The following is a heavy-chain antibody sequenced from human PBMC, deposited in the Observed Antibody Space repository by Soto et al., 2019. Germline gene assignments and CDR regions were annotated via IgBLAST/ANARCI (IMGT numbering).Heavy chain of an antibody. V-gene: IGHV2-5*02. Sequence: QITLKEAGPPLVKPTQTLTLTCSFSGFSLITSGVGVGWIRQPPGKALEWLALIYWDDDKGYSTSLKSRLTITKDPSKNQVVLTMTNLDPADTATYYCAHTMAPRIFDSWGQGTLVTVSS. CDR3: AHTMAPRIFDS. CDR1: GFSLITSGVG. J-gene: IGHJ4*02. CDR2: IYWDDDK.